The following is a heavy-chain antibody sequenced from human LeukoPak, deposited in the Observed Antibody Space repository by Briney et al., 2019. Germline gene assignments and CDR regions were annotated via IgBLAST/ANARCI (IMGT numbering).Heavy chain of an antibody. D-gene: IGHD2-2*01. CDR3: ARGIGYCSSTSCYEAAAWFDP. V-gene: IGHV4-61*02. Sequence: SETLSLTWTVSGGSISSGSYYWSWIRQPAGKGLEWIGRIYTSGSTNYNPSLKSRVTISVDTSKNQFPLKLSSVTAADTAVYYCARGIGYCSSTSCYEAAAWFDPWGQGTLVTVSS. J-gene: IGHJ5*02. CDR2: IYTSGST. CDR1: GGSISSGSYY.